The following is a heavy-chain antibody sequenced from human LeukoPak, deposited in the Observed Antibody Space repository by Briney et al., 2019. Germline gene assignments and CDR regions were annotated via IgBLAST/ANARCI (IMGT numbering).Heavy chain of an antibody. CDR1: GFTFSSYG. Sequence: PGGSLRLSCAASGFTFSSYGMSWVRQPPGKGLEWVSAISGSGGSTYYADSVKGRFTISRDNSKNTLYLQMNSLRAEDTAVYYCAKGIHYYGSGSFDYWGQGTLVTVSS. D-gene: IGHD3-10*01. J-gene: IGHJ4*02. CDR2: ISGSGGST. V-gene: IGHV3-23*01. CDR3: AKGIHYYGSGSFDY.